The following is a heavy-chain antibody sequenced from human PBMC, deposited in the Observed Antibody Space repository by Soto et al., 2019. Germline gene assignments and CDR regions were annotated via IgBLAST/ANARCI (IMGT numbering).Heavy chain of an antibody. J-gene: IGHJ6*02. CDR1: GYSFSSYW. CDR2: IYPGDSDT. D-gene: IGHD1-7*01. CDR3: ARQKPGTYFYYYGMDF. V-gene: IGHV5-51*01. Sequence: GEALKSSCEVSGYSFSSYWIAWVRQMPGKGLDWMGVIYPGDSDTRYNPSFRGQVTISADESFSTAYLQWSSLKASDTAMYFCARQKPGTYFYYYGMDFWGQGTTVTVSS.